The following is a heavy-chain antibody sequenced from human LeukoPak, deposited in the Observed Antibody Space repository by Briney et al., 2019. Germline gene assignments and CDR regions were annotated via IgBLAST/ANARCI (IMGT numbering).Heavy chain of an antibody. Sequence: SETLSLTCTVSGGSISSSSYYWGWIRQPPGKGLEWIGSIYYSGSTYYKLSLKSRVTISVDTSKNQFSLKLSSVTAADTAVYYCARVGYYYYYMDVWGKGTTVTVSS. CDR1: GGSISSSSYY. D-gene: IGHD3-16*01. V-gene: IGHV4-39*07. J-gene: IGHJ6*03. CDR2: IYYSGST. CDR3: ARVGYYYYYMDV.